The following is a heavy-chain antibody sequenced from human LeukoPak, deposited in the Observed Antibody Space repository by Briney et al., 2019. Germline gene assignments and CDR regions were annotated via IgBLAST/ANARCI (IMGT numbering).Heavy chain of an antibody. V-gene: IGHV3-33*06. J-gene: IGHJ4*02. CDR2: IWYDGSNK. Sequence: GRSLRLSCAASGLTFSSYGMHWVRQAPGKGLEWVAVIWYDGSNKYYADSVKGRFTISRDNSKNTLYLQMNSLRAEDTAVYYCAKDRIAVAGTAFDYWGQGTLVTVSS. CDR3: AKDRIAVAGTAFDY. CDR1: GLTFSSYG. D-gene: IGHD6-19*01.